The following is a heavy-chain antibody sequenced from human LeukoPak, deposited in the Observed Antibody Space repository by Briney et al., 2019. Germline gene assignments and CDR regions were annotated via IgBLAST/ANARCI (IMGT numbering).Heavy chain of an antibody. CDR2: IYYSGST. D-gene: IGHD5-18*01. J-gene: IGHJ4*02. CDR3: ARDLYRYLDY. V-gene: IGHV4-30-4*02. CDR1: GGSISSGDYY. Sequence: SETLSLTCTVSGGSISSGDYYWSWIRQPPGKGLEWIGYIYYSGSTKYNPSLMSRVTISVDTSKNQFSLKVTSVTAEDTAVYYCARDLYRYLDYWGQGTLVTVSS.